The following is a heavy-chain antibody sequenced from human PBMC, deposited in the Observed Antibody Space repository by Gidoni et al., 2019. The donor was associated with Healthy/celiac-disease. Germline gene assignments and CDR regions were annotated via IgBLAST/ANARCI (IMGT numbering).Heavy chain of an antibody. CDR1: GFPFSSYS. J-gene: IGHJ4*02. Sequence: EVQLVESGGGLVKPGGSLRLSCAAPGFPFSSYSMNWVRQAPGKGLEWVSSISSSSSYIYYADSVKGRFTISRDNAKNSLYLQMNSLRAEDTAVCYCAIVEMATIRAVPFDYWGQGTLVTVSS. D-gene: IGHD5-12*01. CDR3: AIVEMATIRAVPFDY. CDR2: ISSSSSYI. V-gene: IGHV3-21*01.